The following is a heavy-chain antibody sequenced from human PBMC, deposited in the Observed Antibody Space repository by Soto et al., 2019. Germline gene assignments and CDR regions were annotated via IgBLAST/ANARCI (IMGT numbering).Heavy chain of an antibody. V-gene: IGHV4-59*08. D-gene: IGHD4-17*01. CDR1: GDSISSFY. CDR3: ARRNGDYVWRFDS. Sequence: QVHLQESGPGLVKPSETLSLTCNVSGDSISSFYWSWIRQPPGKGLEWIGYIYYSGSSNYNPSRKSRVTMSVDTSRNQFSLKLSSVTAADTAVYYCARRNGDYVWRFDSWGQGTRVTVSS. J-gene: IGHJ5*01. CDR2: IYYSGSS.